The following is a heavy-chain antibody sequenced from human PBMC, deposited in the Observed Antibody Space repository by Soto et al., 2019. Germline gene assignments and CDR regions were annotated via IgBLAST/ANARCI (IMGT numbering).Heavy chain of an antibody. V-gene: IGHV1-18*01. D-gene: IGHD4-17*01. Sequence: QAQLVQSGAEVKEPGASVKVSCKASGYSFTTSGITWVRQAPGQGLEWMGGISTYNGNTNYAQNLQDRVTLTADTSTSTAYMALSSVRSDDTAVYYCARRLYGDYDYWGQGTLVTVSS. J-gene: IGHJ4*02. CDR1: GYSFTTSG. CDR3: ARRLYGDYDY. CDR2: ISTYNGNT.